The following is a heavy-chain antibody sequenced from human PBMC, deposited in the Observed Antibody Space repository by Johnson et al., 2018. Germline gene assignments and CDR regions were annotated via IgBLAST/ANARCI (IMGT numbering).Heavy chain of an antibody. CDR2: IDPSGGSR. V-gene: IGHV1-46*01. D-gene: IGHD3-3*01. Sequence: QVQLVQSGAEVKKXGAAVKLXCKASGYTFTSYFIHWVRQAPGQGLEWMGIIDPSGGSRRNAHRCQGRRTMARDTSTATVYMEMSSLTAEDTAVYYCARERGLEDSDVGGAESYGMDVWGQGTTVTVSS. J-gene: IGHJ6*02. CDR3: ARERGLEDSDVGGAESYGMDV. CDR1: GYTFTSYF.